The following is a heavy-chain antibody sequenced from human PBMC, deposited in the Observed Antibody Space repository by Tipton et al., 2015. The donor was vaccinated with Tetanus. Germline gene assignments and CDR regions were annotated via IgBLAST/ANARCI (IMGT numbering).Heavy chain of an antibody. V-gene: IGHV4-39*01. CDR1: GGSLSGYY. J-gene: IGHJ1*01. CDR3: ARHSSGWYYGGYFQH. Sequence: TLSLTCAVYGGSLSGYYWGWIRQPPGKGLEWIGSIYYSGSTYYNPSLKSRVTISVDTSKNQFSLKLSSVTAADTAVYYCARHSSGWYYGGYFQHWGQGTLVTVSS. D-gene: IGHD6-19*01. CDR2: IYYSGST.